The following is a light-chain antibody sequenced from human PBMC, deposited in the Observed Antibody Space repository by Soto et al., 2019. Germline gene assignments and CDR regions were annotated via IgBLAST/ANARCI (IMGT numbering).Light chain of an antibody. J-gene: IGKJ4*01. CDR3: QQHNSWPLT. V-gene: IGKV3-15*01. CDR2: GTS. CDR1: QSVSSN. Sequence: EVVMTQSPATLSVSVGERPTLTCRASQSVSSNLAGYQQKPGQAPRVLMYGTSNRATGIPARFSGSGSGTEFTLTISGLQSEDFAVYYCQQHNSWPLTFGGGTKVEIK.